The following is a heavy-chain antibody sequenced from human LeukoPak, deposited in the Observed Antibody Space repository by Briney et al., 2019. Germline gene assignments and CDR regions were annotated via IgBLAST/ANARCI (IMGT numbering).Heavy chain of an antibody. CDR2: ISSSSSYI. V-gene: IGHV3-21*01. CDR3: ASLLGSGNIIDY. CDR1: GFTFSSYS. J-gene: IGHJ4*02. Sequence: GGSLRLSCAASGFTFSSYSMNWVRQAPGKGLEWVSSISSSSSYIYYADSVKGRFTISRDNAKNSLYLQMNSLRAEDTAVYYCASLLGSGNIIDYWGQGTLVTVSS. D-gene: IGHD1-14*01.